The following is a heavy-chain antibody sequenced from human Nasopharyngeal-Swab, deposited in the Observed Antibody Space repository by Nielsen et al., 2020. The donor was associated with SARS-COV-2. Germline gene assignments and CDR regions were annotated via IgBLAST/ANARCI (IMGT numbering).Heavy chain of an antibody. Sequence: WIRQPPGKGLEWIGSIYYSGSTHYNPSLKSRVTMSVDTSKNQFSLKLTSVTAADTAVYYCARVGSSCYRRFDPWAQGTLVTSPQ. D-gene: IGHD6-13*01. J-gene: IGHJ5*02. CDR2: IYYSGST. CDR3: ARVGSSCYRRFDP. V-gene: IGHV4-39*07.